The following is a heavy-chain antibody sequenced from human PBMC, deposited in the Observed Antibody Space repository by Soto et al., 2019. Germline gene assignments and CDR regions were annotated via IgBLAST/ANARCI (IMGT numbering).Heavy chain of an antibody. J-gene: IGHJ5*02. Sequence: GGSLRLSCAASGFTFSSYAMSWVRQAPGKGLEWVSVISGSGGSTYYADSVKGRFTISRDNSKNTLYLQMNSLRAEDTAVYYCAKDGVSMVRGLGFDPWGQGTLVTVSS. V-gene: IGHV3-23*01. CDR1: GFTFSSYA. CDR2: ISGSGGST. CDR3: AKDGVSMVRGLGFDP. D-gene: IGHD3-10*01.